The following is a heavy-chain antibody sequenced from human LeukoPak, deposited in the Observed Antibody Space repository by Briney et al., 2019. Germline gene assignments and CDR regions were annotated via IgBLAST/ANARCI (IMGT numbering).Heavy chain of an antibody. CDR3: AREAAAGTDPFFDP. CDR1: GYTFTSYG. Sequence: ASVKVSCKASGYTFTSYGISWVRQAPGQGREWMGWISAYNGNTNYAQKLQGRVTMTTDTSTSTAYMELRSLRSDDTAVYYCAREAAAGTDPFFDPWGQGTLVTVSS. D-gene: IGHD6-13*01. V-gene: IGHV1-18*01. J-gene: IGHJ5*02. CDR2: ISAYNGNT.